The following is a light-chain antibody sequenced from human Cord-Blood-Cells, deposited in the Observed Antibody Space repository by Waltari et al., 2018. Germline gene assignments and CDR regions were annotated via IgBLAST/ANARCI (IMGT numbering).Light chain of an antibody. J-gene: IGLJ3*02. V-gene: IGLV3-21*04. CDR1: NIGSKS. CDR2: YDS. CDR3: QVWDSSSDHWV. Sequence: SYVLTQPPSVSVAPGKTARITCGGNNIGSKSVHWYQQKPGQAPVLVIYYDSDQPSGFPERFSGSNSGNTATLTISRVEAGDEADYYCQVWDSSSDHWVFGGGTKLTVL.